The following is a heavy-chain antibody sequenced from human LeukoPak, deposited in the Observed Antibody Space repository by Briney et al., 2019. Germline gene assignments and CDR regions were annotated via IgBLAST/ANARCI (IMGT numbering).Heavy chain of an antibody. CDR1: GFTFSSYG. V-gene: IGHV3-23*01. J-gene: IGHJ4*02. CDR3: AKGLRYYYDSSAYYRN. D-gene: IGHD3-22*01. Sequence: TGGSLRLSCAASGFTFSSYGMSWVRQAPGKGLEWVSAISGSGGSTYYADSVKGRFTISRDNSKNTLYLQMNSLRAEDTAVYYGAKGLRYYYDSSAYYRNWGQGTLVTVSS. CDR2: ISGSGGST.